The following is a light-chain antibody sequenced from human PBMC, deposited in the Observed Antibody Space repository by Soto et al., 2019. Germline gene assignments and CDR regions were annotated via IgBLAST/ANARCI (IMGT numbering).Light chain of an antibody. V-gene: IGKV1-8*01. CDR3: QQTYRRRT. CDR2: AAS. CDR1: QGISSY. J-gene: IGKJ1*01. Sequence: AIRMTQSPSSLSASTGDRVTITCRASQGISSYLAWYQQKPGKAPKLLIYAASTLQSGVPSRFSGSGSGTDFTLTISSLQPEDFATYYCQQTYRRRTFGQGTKVDIK.